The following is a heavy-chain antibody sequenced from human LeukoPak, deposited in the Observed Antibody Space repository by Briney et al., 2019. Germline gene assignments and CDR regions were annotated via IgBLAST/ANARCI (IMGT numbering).Heavy chain of an antibody. J-gene: IGHJ4*02. CDR1: GFTFSSYA. V-gene: IGHV3-30-3*01. CDR2: ISYDGSNK. Sequence: GGSLRLSCAAPGFTFSSYAMHWVRQAPGKGLEWVAVISYDGSNKYYADSVKGRFTISRDNSKNTLYLQMNSLRAEDTAVYYCARDVYYYDSSGYSDYWGQGTLVTVSS. CDR3: ARDVYYYDSSGYSDY. D-gene: IGHD3-22*01.